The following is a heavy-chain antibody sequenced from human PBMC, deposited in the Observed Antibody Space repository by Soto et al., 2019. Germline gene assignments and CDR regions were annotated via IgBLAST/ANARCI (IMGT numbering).Heavy chain of an antibody. CDR3: ARGSYYYDSSGYYPVDY. CDR1: GGTFSSYA. CDR2: IIPIFGTA. D-gene: IGHD3-22*01. Sequence: SLKVSYKASGGTFSSYAISWVRQAPGQGLEWMGGIIPIFGTANYAQKFQGRVTITADKSTSTAYMELSSLRSEDTAVYYCARGSYYYDSSGYYPVDYWGQGTLVTVSS. V-gene: IGHV1-69*06. J-gene: IGHJ4*02.